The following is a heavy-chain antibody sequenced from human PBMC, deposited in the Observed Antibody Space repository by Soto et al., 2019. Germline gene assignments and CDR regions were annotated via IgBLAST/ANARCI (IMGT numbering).Heavy chain of an antibody. CDR2: ISYDGSNK. Sequence: QVQLVESGGGVVQPGRSLRLSCAASGFTFSSYAMHWVRQAPGKGLEWVAVISYDGSNKYYADSVKGRFTISRDNSKNTLYLQMNRLRAEDTAVYYCARTDDYGDYGWYFDYWGQGTLVTFSS. J-gene: IGHJ4*02. D-gene: IGHD4-17*01. CDR1: GFTFSSYA. V-gene: IGHV3-30-3*01. CDR3: ARTDDYGDYGWYFDY.